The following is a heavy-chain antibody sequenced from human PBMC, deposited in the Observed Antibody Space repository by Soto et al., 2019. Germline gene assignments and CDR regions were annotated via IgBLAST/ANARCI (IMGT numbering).Heavy chain of an antibody. D-gene: IGHD6-13*01. CDR1: GGSFSGYY. Sequence: PSETLSLTCAVYGGSFSGYYWSWIRQPPGKGLEWLGEINHSGSTNYNPSLKSRVTISVDTSRNQFSLKLSSVTAADTAVYYCARGGPSSSWYRGYSYYYGMDVWGQGTTVTVSS. V-gene: IGHV4-34*01. J-gene: IGHJ6*02. CDR3: ARGGPSSSWYRGYSYYYGMDV. CDR2: INHSGST.